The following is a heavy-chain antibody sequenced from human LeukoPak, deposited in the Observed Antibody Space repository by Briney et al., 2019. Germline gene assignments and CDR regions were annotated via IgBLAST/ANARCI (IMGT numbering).Heavy chain of an antibody. D-gene: IGHD3-10*01. V-gene: IGHV3-30-3*01. CDR1: GFTFSSYA. CDR2: ISYDGSNK. J-gene: IGHJ4*02. CDR3: AKVRVVTMVRGVSGIFDY. Sequence: PGGSLRLSCAASGFTFSSYAMHWVRQAPGKGLEWVAVISYDGSNKNYADSVKGRFTISRDNSKNTLYLQMNSLRAEDTAVYYCAKVRVVTMVRGVSGIFDYWGQGTLVTVSS.